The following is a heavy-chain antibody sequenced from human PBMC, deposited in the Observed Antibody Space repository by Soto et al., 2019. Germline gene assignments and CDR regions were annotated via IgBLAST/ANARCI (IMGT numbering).Heavy chain of an antibody. V-gene: IGHV6-1*01. CDR1: GDSVSTNSAT. J-gene: IGHJ5*01. CDR3: ARLIGNSWLDS. CDR2: TYYRSKWEY. Sequence: QVQLQQSGPGLVKPSQTLSLTCAMSGDSVSTNSATWDWIRQSPSRGLEWLGRTYYRSKWEYDYAASVKGRIKINPDTSKNQVSLHLDSVTPDDTAVYYCARLIGNSWLDSWGQGTLVTVSS. D-gene: IGHD2-8*01.